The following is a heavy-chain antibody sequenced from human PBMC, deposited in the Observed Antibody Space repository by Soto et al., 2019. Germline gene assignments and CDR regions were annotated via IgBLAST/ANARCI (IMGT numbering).Heavy chain of an antibody. CDR2: ISWNSGSI. J-gene: IGHJ4*02. Sequence: EVQLVESGGGLVQPGRSLRLSCAASGFTFDDYAMHWVRQAPGKGLEWVSGISWNSGSIGYADSVKGRFTISRDNAKNSLYLQMNSLRAEDTALYYCAKDRFSAVAALAHYFAYWGQGTLVTVSS. CDR1: GFTFDDYA. CDR3: AKDRFSAVAALAHYFAY. D-gene: IGHD6-19*01. V-gene: IGHV3-9*01.